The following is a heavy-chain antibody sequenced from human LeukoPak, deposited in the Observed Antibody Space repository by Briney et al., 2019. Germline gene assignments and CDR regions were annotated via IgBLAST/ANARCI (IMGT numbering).Heavy chain of an antibody. CDR3: ARDCSSTSCYGKDDAFDI. J-gene: IGHJ3*02. CDR1: GFTFSSYS. CDR2: ISSSSSTI. D-gene: IGHD2-2*01. V-gene: IGHV3-48*01. Sequence: GGTLRLSCAASGFTFSSYSMNWVRQAPGKGLEWVSYISSSSSTIYYADSVKDRFTIPRDNAKNSQYLQMNSLRAEDTAVYYCARDCSSTSCYGKDDAFDIWGQGTMVTVSS.